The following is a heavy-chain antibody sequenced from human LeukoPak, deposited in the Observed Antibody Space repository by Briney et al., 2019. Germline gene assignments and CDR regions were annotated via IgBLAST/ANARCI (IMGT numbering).Heavy chain of an antibody. V-gene: IGHV1-2*02. CDR2: INPNSGGT. Sequence: ASVKVSCKASGYTFTGYYMHWVRQAPGQGLEWMGWINPNSGGTNYAQKFQGRVTMTRDTSISTAYMELSRLRSDDTAVYYCARARSRRGTMVRVYYYYYMDVWGKGTTVTVSS. J-gene: IGHJ6*03. CDR1: GYTFTGYY. D-gene: IGHD3-10*01. CDR3: ARARSRRGTMVRVYYYYYMDV.